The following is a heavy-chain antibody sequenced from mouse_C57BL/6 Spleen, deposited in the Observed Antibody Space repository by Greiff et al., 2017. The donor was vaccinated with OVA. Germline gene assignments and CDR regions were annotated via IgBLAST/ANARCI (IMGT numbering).Heavy chain of an antibody. J-gene: IGHJ2*01. V-gene: IGHV5-17*01. CDR1: GFTFSDYG. Sequence: EVKLMESGGGLVKPGGSLKLSCAASGFTFSDYGMHWVRQAPEKGLEWVAYISSGSSTIYFADTVKGRFTISRDNAKNTLFLQMTSLRSEDTAMYYCAREGNPFDYWGQGTTLTVSS. CDR2: ISSGSSTI. CDR3: AREGNPFDY. D-gene: IGHD2-1*01.